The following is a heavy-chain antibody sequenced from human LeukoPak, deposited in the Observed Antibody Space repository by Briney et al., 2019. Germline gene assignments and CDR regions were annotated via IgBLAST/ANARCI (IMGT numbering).Heavy chain of an antibody. J-gene: IGHJ4*02. V-gene: IGHV1-18*01. Sequence: ASVKVSCKASGYTSTSYGISWVRQAPGQGLEWMGWISAYNGNTNYAQKLQGRVTMTTDTSTSTAYMELRSLRSDDTAVYYCARQGYGVTSQGAADYWGQGTLVTVSS. CDR3: ARQGYGVTSQGAADY. CDR2: ISAYNGNT. CDR1: GYTSTSYG. D-gene: IGHD4-23*01.